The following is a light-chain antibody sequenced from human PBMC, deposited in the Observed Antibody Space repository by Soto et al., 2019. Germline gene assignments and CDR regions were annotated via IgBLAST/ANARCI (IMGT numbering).Light chain of an antibody. CDR2: DVN. CDR1: TGAVTSGHY. V-gene: IGLV7-46*01. J-gene: IGLJ7*01. Sequence: QAVVTQEPSLTVSPGGTVTLTCGSSTGAVTSGHYPYWFQVKPGQATRTLLYDVNNKHSWTPDRFSGSLLGGKAALTLSGAQPEDEADYYCMLSYSGPSIFGRGTQLTVL. CDR3: MLSYSGPSI.